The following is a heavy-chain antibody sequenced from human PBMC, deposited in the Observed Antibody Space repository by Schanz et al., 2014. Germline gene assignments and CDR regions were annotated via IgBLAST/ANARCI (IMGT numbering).Heavy chain of an antibody. CDR1: GFSFGNYG. CDR3: GRAGTGMAGWYFEL. Sequence: EVQLLESGGGLVQPGGSLRLSCEASGFSFGNYGMSWVRQAPGKGLEWVSGFDAHDGRAYYADSVKGRFTISGDSSKYTLFLQMSSLRVDDMAVYYCGRAGTGMAGWYFELWGRGTLVTVSS. J-gene: IGHJ2*01. CDR2: FDAHDGRA. D-gene: IGHD5-18*01. V-gene: IGHV3-23*01.